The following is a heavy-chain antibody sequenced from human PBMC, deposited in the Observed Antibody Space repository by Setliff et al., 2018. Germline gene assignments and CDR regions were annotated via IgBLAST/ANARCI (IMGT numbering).Heavy chain of an antibody. V-gene: IGHV3-33*06. CDR2: IWYDGSNK. D-gene: IGHD2-15*01. Sequence: GGSLRLSCAASGFTFSSYGMHWVRQAPGKGLEWVAVIWYDGSNKYYADSVKGRFTISRDNSKNTLYLQMNSLRAEDTAVYYCAKVSCSGGSCYPDYWGQGTLVTVSS. CDR1: GFTFSSYG. J-gene: IGHJ4*02. CDR3: AKVSCSGGSCYPDY.